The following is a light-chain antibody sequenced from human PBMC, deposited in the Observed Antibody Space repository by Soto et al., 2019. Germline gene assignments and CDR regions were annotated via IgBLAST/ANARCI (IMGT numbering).Light chain of an antibody. CDR3: GVWDSALSLWL. Sequence: SVLTQPPSVSAAPGQKVTISCSGGGSNTGNNFVSWYQQFPQTAPKLLIYDTNKRPSGIPDRFSGSKSGTSATLDIARLQTADEADYYCGVWDSALSLWLFGGGTKVTVL. V-gene: IGLV1-51*01. CDR2: DTN. CDR1: GSNTGNNF. J-gene: IGLJ3*02.